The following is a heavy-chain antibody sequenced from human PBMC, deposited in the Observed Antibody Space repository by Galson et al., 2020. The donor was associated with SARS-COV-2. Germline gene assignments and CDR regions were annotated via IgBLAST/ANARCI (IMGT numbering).Heavy chain of an antibody. CDR3: ARDILSSSWYLYSYYYYGMDV. Sequence: GESLKISCAASGFTFSSYAMHWVRQAPGKGLEWVAVISYDGSNKYYADSVKGRFTISRDNSKNTLYLQMNSLRAEDTAVYYCARDILSSSWYLYSYYYYGMDVWGQGTTVTVSS. J-gene: IGHJ6*02. V-gene: IGHV3-30-3*01. CDR1: GFTFSSYA. D-gene: IGHD6-13*01. CDR2: ISYDGSNK.